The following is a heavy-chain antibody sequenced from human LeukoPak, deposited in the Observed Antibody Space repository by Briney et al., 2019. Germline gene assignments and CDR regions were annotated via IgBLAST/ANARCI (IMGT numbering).Heavy chain of an antibody. V-gene: IGHV4-39*01. CDR3: ARLPVYFGKGYFHS. D-gene: IGHD1-14*01. J-gene: IGHJ4*02. Sequence: SETLSLTCSVSGGSINNRNYYWGWVRQPPGKELEWIGHIYFGGSTFYNPSLKSRLTMSIDTSKDQFSLNINSVAAADTAVYYCARLPVYFGKGYFHSWGRGTLVTVSS. CDR2: IYFGGST. CDR1: GGSINNRNYY.